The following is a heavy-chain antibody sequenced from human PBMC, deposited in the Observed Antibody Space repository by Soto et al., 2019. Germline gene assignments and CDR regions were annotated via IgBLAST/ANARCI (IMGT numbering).Heavy chain of an antibody. CDR1: GGSISSYY. D-gene: IGHD5-12*01. CDR3: ARVREGQMATLYYFDY. Sequence: PSETLSLTCTVSGGSISSYYWSWMRQPPGKGLEWIGYIYYSGSTNYDPSLKSRVTISVDTSKNQFSLKLSSVTAADTAVYYCARVREGQMATLYYFDYWGQGTLVTVSS. J-gene: IGHJ4*02. CDR2: IYYSGST. V-gene: IGHV4-59*01.